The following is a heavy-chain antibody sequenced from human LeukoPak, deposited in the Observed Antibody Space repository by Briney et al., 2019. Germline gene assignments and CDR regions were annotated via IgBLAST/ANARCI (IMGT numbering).Heavy chain of an antibody. CDR3: VPLPIAVAGTHLLDY. CDR2: ISSYGGST. D-gene: IGHD6-19*01. J-gene: IGHJ4*02. Sequence: GGSLTLSCSASGFTFSTYAMHWVRQAPGKGLEYVSAISSYGGSTHYADSVKGRFTISRDNSKNTLYLQMSSLRAEDTAVYYCVPLPIAVAGTHLLDYWGRGTLVTVSS. CDR1: GFTFSTYA. V-gene: IGHV3-64D*09.